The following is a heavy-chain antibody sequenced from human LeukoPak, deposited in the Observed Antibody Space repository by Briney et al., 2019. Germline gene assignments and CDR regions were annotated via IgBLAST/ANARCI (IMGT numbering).Heavy chain of an antibody. V-gene: IGHV3-20*04. Sequence: GGSLRLSCAASGFTFNDYGMNWVRQLPGKGPEWVSGINWNGGGIGYADSVKGRFTISRDNAKNSLYLQMSSLRAEDTALYYCASTTRGYYYYYMDVWGKGTTVTVSS. CDR3: ASTTRGYYYYYMDV. CDR2: INWNGGGI. D-gene: IGHD1-1*01. J-gene: IGHJ6*03. CDR1: GFTFNDYG.